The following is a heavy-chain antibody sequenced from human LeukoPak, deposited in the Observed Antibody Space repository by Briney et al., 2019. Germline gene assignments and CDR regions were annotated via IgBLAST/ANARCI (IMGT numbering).Heavy chain of an antibody. CDR2: IYSGGST. D-gene: IGHD2-15*01. CDR3: AREVGLYCSGGSCYPAVDY. J-gene: IGHJ4*02. CDR1: GFTVSSNY. V-gene: IGHV3-66*02. Sequence: GGSLRLSCAASGFTVSSNYMSWVRQAPGKGLEWVSVIYSGGSTYYADSVKGRFTISRDNSKNTLYLQMNSLRAEDTAVYYCAREVGLYCSGGSCYPAVDYWGQGTLVTVSS.